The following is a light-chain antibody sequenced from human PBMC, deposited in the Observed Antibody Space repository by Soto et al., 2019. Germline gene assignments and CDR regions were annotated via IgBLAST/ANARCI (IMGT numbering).Light chain of an antibody. CDR2: GAS. V-gene: IGKV3-20*01. J-gene: IGKJ5*01. CDR3: QLYGCPHIT. CDR1: RVVSANY. Sequence: ENFWTHSPGTLSLSRGEGATLSCSAIRVVSANYLAWDQQKPGQAPTVVIYGASSIATGIPGRFGGSGSGTDFTLTISRLEPEDFAVCYCQLYGCPHITFGQGTRLQIK.